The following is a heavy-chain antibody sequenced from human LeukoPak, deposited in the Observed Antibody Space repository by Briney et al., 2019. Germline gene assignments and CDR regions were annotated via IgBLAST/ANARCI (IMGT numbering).Heavy chain of an antibody. CDR2: ISSSSSYI. V-gene: IGHV3-21*04. CDR3: AKDQRLTGTTASPEYFQH. CDR1: GFTFSSYS. J-gene: IGHJ1*01. Sequence: KSGGSLRLSCAASGFTFSSYSMNWVRQAPGKGLEWVSSISSSSSYIYYADSVKGRFTISRDTSKNTLYLQMNSLRAEDTALYYCAKDQRLTGTTASPEYFQHWGQGTLVTVSS. D-gene: IGHD1-7*01.